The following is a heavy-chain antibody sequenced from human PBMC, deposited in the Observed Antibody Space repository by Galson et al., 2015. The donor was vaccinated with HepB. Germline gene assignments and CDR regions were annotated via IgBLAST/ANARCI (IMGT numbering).Heavy chain of an antibody. J-gene: IGHJ4*02. D-gene: IGHD1-26*01. CDR1: GYTLTELS. CDR3: ATDPEAGRIVGATD. CDR2: FDPEDGET. Sequence: VKVSCKVSGYTLTELSMHWVRQAPGKGLEWMGGFDPEDGETIYAQKFQGRVTMTEDTSTDTAYMELSSLRSEDTAVYYCATDPEAGRIVGATDWGQGTLVTVSS. V-gene: IGHV1-24*01.